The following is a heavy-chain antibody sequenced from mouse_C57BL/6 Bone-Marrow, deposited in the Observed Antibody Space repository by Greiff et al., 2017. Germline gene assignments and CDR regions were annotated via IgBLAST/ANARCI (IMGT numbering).Heavy chain of an antibody. J-gene: IGHJ4*01. CDR3: ARTAYCSNYGAMDY. D-gene: IGHD2-5*01. CDR1: GYTFTSYW. Sequence: QVQLQQPGAELVMPGASVKLSCKASGYTFTSYWMHWVKQRPGQGLEWIGEIDPSDSYTNYNQKFKGKSTLTVDKSSSTAYMQLSSLTSEDSAVYYCARTAYCSNYGAMDYWGQGTSVTVSA. CDR2: IDPSDSYT. V-gene: IGHV1-69*01.